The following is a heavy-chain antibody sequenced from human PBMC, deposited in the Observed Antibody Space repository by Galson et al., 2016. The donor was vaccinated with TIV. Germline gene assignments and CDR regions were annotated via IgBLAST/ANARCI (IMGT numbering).Heavy chain of an antibody. V-gene: IGHV4-59*01. D-gene: IGHD5-12*01. CDR1: GGSIGNYY. CDR3: ARDKSGYETVDYFYYYMDV. J-gene: IGHJ6*03. CDR2: MYYSGST. Sequence: ETLSLTCTVSGGSIGNYYLSWIRQSPGKGLEWIGHMYYSGSTDYKSSLKSRVTISADTSRNQFSLKLRSVTAADTAVYYCARDKSGYETVDYFYYYMDVWGKGTTVTVSS.